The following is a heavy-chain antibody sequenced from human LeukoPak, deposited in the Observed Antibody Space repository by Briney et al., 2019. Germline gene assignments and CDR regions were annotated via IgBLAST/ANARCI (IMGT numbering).Heavy chain of an antibody. Sequence: GGSLRLSCAASGFSFSSYSMNWVRQAPGKGLEWVSTIIGSGGSAYYADSVNGRFTISRDNSKNTVYLQMNSLGAEDTAVYYCARDQRGYLYYMDVWGKGTTVTISS. CDR1: GFSFSSYS. CDR2: IIGSGGSA. D-gene: IGHD1-1*01. J-gene: IGHJ6*03. V-gene: IGHV3-23*01. CDR3: ARDQRGYLYYMDV.